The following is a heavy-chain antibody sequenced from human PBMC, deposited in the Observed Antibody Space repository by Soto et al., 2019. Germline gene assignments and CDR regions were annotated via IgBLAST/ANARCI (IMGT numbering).Heavy chain of an antibody. CDR2: INHSGST. CDR3: ARIKYYYDSSGYHPRGYFDY. V-gene: IGHV4-34*01. Sequence: PSETLSLTCAVYGGSFSGYYWSWIRQPPGKGLEWIGEINHSGSTNYNPPLKSRVTISVDTSKNQFSLKLSSVTAADTAVYYCARIKYYYDSSGYHPRGYFDYWGQGTLVTVSS. D-gene: IGHD3-22*01. CDR1: GGSFSGYY. J-gene: IGHJ4*02.